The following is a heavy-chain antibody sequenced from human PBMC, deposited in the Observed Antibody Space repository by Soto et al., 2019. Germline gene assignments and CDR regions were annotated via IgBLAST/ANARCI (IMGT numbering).Heavy chain of an antibody. CDR1: GFTFSSYG. CDR3: AKGLTPYSSGLELPS. Sequence: GGSLRLSCAASGFTFSSYGMHWVRQAPGKGLEWVAVVSYDGSNKYYAGSVKGRFTISRDNSKNTLYLQMNSLRAEDTAVYYCAKGLTPYSSGLELPSWGQGTLVTVSS. J-gene: IGHJ4*02. V-gene: IGHV3-30*18. CDR2: VSYDGSNK. D-gene: IGHD6-19*01.